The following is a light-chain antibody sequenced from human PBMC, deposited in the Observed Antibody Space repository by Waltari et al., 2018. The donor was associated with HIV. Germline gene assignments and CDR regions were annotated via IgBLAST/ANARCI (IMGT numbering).Light chain of an antibody. CDR2: DVL. V-gene: IGLV2-11*01. Sequence: QSALTQPRSVSGSPGRSVTISCDGLSDDLDPFVSWYQQFPDKAPRLLIYDVLQRPSGVPDRFSGSVSGSTASLSISDLQFDDEAAYYCSSYSGGKTVFGTGTDVIVL. J-gene: IGLJ1*01. CDR1: SDDLDPF. CDR3: SSYSGGKTV.